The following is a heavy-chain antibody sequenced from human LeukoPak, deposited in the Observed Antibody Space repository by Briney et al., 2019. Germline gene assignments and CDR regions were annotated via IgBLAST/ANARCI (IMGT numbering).Heavy chain of an antibody. CDR3: ARALGDYYGKYYFDY. D-gene: IGHD3-10*01. CDR2: IYSGGST. J-gene: IGHJ4*02. Sequence: GGSLRLSCAAFGFTVSSNYMSWVRQAPGKGLEWVSVIYSGGSTYYADSVKGRFTISRDNSENTLYLQMNSLRAEDTAVYYCARALGDYYGKYYFDYWGQGTLVTVSS. V-gene: IGHV3-53*01. CDR1: GFTVSSNY.